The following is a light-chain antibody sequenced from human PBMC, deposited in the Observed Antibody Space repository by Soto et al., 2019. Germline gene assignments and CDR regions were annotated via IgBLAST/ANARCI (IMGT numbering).Light chain of an antibody. J-gene: IGLJ1*01. CDR1: SSDVGAYNF. CDR3: NSYTRSSRYV. Sequence: QSALTQPASVSGAPGQSITISCTGTSSDVGAYNFVSWYQQHPGKAPKLMIYGVTNRPSGISNRFSGSMSGNTASLTISGLQAEDEADYYCNSYTRSSRYVFGTGTKLTVL. CDR2: GVT. V-gene: IGLV2-14*01.